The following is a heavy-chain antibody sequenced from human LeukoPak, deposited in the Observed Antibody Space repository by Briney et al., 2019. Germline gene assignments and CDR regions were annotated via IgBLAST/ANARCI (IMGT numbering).Heavy chain of an antibody. V-gene: IGHV1-3*01. CDR1: GYTFTSYA. CDR3: ARDRRFGEKGWFDP. CDR2: INAGNGNT. J-gene: IGHJ5*02. Sequence: GASVKVSCKASGYTFTSYAMHWVRQAPGQRLEWMGWINAGNGNTKYSQKFQGRVTITRDTSASTAYMELSSLRSEDTAVYYCARDRRFGEKGWFDPWGQGTLVTVSS. D-gene: IGHD3-10*01.